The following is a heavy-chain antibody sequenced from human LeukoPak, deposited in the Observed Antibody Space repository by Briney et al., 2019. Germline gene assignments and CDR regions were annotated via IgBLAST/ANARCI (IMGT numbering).Heavy chain of an antibody. Sequence: GGSLRLSCAASGFTFSSYEMNWVRQAPGKGLEWVSYISSSGSTIYYADSVKGRFTISRDNAKNSLYLQMNSLRAEDTAVYYCARVNWAGRSGYYYGDDYWGQGTLVTVSS. CDR2: ISSSGSTI. CDR3: ARVNWAGRSGYYYGDDY. J-gene: IGHJ4*02. V-gene: IGHV3-48*03. D-gene: IGHD3-22*01. CDR1: GFTFSSYE.